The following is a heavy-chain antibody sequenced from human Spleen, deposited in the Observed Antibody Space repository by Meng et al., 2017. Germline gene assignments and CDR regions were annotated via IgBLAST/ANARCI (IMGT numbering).Heavy chain of an antibody. Sequence: VLRVQSGGGGEKPGGPVKVSCKASGYPFTDYYIHWVRRAPGQGLEWMGRINPKSGDTHYAQKFQARVTMTTDTSYMEVSSLRSEDTAIYYCATVTSYGSAWYNWYFDLWGRGTLVTVSS. D-gene: IGHD6-19*01. CDR2: INPKSGDT. J-gene: IGHJ2*01. V-gene: IGHV1-2*06. CDR3: ATVTSYGSAWYNWYFDL. CDR1: GYPFTDYY.